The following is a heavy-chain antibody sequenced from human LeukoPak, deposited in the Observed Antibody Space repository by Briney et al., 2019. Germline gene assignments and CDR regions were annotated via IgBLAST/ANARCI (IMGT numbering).Heavy chain of an antibody. CDR3: ARVPLYDSSGYSLDY. CDR2: LSANGGTT. D-gene: IGHD3-22*01. CDR1: GFIFTHYA. J-gene: IGHJ4*02. V-gene: IGHV3-23*01. Sequence: PGGSLRLSCEASGFIFTHYAMSWVRQAPGKGLEWVSVLSANGGTTNYADSVKGRFSISRDNSKNTLYLQMNSLRVEDTAVYYCARVPLYDSSGYSLDYWGQGTLVTVSS.